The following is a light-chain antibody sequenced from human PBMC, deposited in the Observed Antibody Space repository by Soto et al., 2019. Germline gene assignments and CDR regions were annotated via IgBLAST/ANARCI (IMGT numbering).Light chain of an antibody. Sequence: NFMLTQPHSVSESPGKTVIISCTRSSGAIASNSVQWYQQRPGSAPSTVIYEDNQRPSGVPDRFSGSTDGSSNSASLTISVLQTEDAADYYCQSYDSNTVVFCGGTKVTVL. CDR2: EDN. CDR1: SGAIASNS. CDR3: QSYDSNTVV. V-gene: IGLV6-57*04. J-gene: IGLJ2*01.